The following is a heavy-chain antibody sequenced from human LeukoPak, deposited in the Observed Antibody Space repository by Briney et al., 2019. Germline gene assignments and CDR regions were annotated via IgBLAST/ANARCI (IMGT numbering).Heavy chain of an antibody. CDR3: ARDRYYFDY. Sequence: PSETLSFTCTVSGGSISSYYWSWIRQPPGKGLEWIGYIYYSGSTNYNPSLKSRVTISVDTSKNQFSLKLSSVTAADTAVYYCARDRYYFDYWGQGTLVTVSS. V-gene: IGHV4-59*01. CDR2: IYYSGST. J-gene: IGHJ4*02. CDR1: GGSISSYY.